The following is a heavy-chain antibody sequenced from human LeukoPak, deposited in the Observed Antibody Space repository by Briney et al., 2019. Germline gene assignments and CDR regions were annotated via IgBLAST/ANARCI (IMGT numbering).Heavy chain of an antibody. D-gene: IGHD4-17*01. CDR1: GFTFSSYA. V-gene: IGHV3-30-3*01. J-gene: IGHJ4*02. Sequence: GGSLRLSCAASGFTFSSYAMHWVRQAPGKGLEWVAVISYDGSNKYYADSVKGRFTISRDNSKNTLYLQMNSLRAEDTAVYYCASHYGDYPFGYWGQGTLVTVSS. CDR2: ISYDGSNK. CDR3: ASHYGDYPFGY.